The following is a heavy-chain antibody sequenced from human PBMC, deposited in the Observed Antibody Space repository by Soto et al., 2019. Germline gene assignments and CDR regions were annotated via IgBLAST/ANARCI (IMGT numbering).Heavy chain of an antibody. V-gene: IGHV1-18*01. Sequence: QVQLVQSGAEVKKPGASVKVSCKASGYTFTSYGISWVRQAPGQGLEWMGWISAYNGNTNYAQKRQGRVTMTTDTSTSTAYMELRSLRSDDTAVYYCAGTLGGGYDFWSGYYSFDYWGQGTLVTVSS. CDR3: AGTLGGGYDFWSGYYSFDY. CDR2: ISAYNGNT. D-gene: IGHD3-3*01. J-gene: IGHJ4*02. CDR1: GYTFTSYG.